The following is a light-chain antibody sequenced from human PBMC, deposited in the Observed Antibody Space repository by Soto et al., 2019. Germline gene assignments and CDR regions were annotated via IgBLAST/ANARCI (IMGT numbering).Light chain of an antibody. J-gene: IGKJ1*01. CDR2: KAS. CDR1: QTISSSW. Sequence: DIQMTQSPSTLSASVGDEVTIACRASQTISSSWLAWYQQKPGKAPKVLIYKASTLESGVPSRFSGSGSGTEFTLTISSLQPDDAATYYCQQYNTYWTFGQGTKVDIK. V-gene: IGKV1-5*03. CDR3: QQYNTYWT.